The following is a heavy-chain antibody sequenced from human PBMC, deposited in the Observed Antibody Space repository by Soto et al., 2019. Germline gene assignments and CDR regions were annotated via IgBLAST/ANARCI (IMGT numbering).Heavy chain of an antibody. Sequence: PSETLSLTCTVSGGSVSSDNHYWTWIRQPPGKGLEWIGYAHYSGSTNYNPSLKSRVTISADTSKNQLSLRLTSVTAADSAIYYCARGRGSSGYYYVHYFDYWGQGTLVTVSS. D-gene: IGHD3-22*01. CDR1: GGSVSSDNHY. CDR2: AHYSGST. V-gene: IGHV4-61*01. CDR3: ARGRGSSGYYYVHYFDY. J-gene: IGHJ4*02.